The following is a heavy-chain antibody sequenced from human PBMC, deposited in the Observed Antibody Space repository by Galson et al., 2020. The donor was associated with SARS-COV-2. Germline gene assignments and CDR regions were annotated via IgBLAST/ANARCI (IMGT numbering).Heavy chain of an antibody. CDR1: GFTFTIYA. Sequence: TGGSLRLSCAASGFTFTIYAMSWVRQTPGKGLEWVSIISASGDVTYYADSVKGRFTFSRDNSKNTLYLQMNSLGAEDTAVYYCAKVSGATYLYHFDYWGQGTLVTVSS. CDR2: ISASGDVT. CDR3: AKVSGATYLYHFDY. D-gene: IGHD3-16*01. J-gene: IGHJ4*02. V-gene: IGHV3-23*01.